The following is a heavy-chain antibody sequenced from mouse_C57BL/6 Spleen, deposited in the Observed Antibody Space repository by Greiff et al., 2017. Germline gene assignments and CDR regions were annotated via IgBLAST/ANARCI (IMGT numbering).Heavy chain of an antibody. CDR2: ISDGGSYT. D-gene: IGHD1-2*01. CDR3: ARDRLIDY. V-gene: IGHV5-4*01. CDR1: GFTFSSYA. J-gene: IGHJ2*01. Sequence: EVQLQESGGGLVKPGGSLKLSCAASGFTFSSYAMSWVRQTPEKRLEWVATISDGGSYTYYPDNVKGRFTISRDNAENNLYLQMSHLKSEDTAMYYCARDRLIDYWGQGTTLTVSS.